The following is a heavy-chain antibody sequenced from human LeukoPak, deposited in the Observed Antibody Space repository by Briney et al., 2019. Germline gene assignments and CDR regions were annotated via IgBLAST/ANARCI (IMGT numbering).Heavy chain of an antibody. J-gene: IGHJ4*02. CDR3: AGTLSGYCRSVVGF. D-gene: IGHD6-6*01. CDR2: IYYSGST. Sequence: SETLSLTCTVSGGSISSYYWSWIRQPPGKGLEWIGYIYYSGSTNYNPSLKSRVTISVDTSKNQFSLKLSSVTAADTAVYYCAGTLSGYCRSVVGFWGQGTLVTVSS. CDR1: GGSISSYY. V-gene: IGHV4-59*01.